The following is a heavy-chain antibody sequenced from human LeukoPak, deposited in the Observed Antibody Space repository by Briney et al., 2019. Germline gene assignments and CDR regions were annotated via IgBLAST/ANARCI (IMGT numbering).Heavy chain of an antibody. CDR3: AAAGLGVAHWIAS. D-gene: IGHD2-15*01. Sequence: GGSLRLSCLVSGVSLSSYGMHWVRQAPGRGLEWLAWLPYDGSYNLTAASLKGRFAISKDISTNTLYLDMDSLTVEDTAVYYCAAAGLGVAHWIASWGQVTLVIVSS. J-gene: IGHJ5*01. CDR2: LPYDGSYN. CDR1: GVSLSSYG. V-gene: IGHV3-30*02.